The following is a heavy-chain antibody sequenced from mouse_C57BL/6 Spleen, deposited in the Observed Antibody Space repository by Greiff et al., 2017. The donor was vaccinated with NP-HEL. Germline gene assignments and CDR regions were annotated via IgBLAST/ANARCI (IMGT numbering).Heavy chain of an antibody. V-gene: IGHV1-80*01. Sequence: VQLQQSGAELVKPGASVKISCKASGYAFSSYWMNWVKQRPGKGLEWIGQIYPGDGDTNYNGKFKGKATLTADKSSSTAYMQLSSLTSEDSAVYFCARRADYYGSSPYYAMDYWGQGTSVTGSS. CDR3: ARRADYYGSSPYYAMDY. CDR1: GYAFSSYW. CDR2: IYPGDGDT. D-gene: IGHD1-1*01. J-gene: IGHJ4*01.